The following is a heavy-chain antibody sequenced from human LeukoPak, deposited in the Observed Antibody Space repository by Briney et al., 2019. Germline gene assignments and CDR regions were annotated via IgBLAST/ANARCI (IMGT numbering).Heavy chain of an antibody. CDR1: GFTFSSYS. J-gene: IGHJ4*02. D-gene: IGHD2-21*01. CDR3: ARDLGGERTAEF. V-gene: IGHV3-48*01. Sequence: RGSLRLSCAASGFTFSSYSMNWVRQAPGKGLEWVSYISSSSRTIYYTDSVKGRFTISRDNAKNSLYLQMNSLRAEDTAVYYCARDLGGERTAEFGGQGTLVTVSS. CDR2: ISSSSRTI.